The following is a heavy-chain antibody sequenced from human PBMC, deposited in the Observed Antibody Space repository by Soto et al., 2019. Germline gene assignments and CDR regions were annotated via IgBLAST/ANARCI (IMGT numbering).Heavy chain of an antibody. CDR1: GFTFSSYA. D-gene: IGHD3-16*02. J-gene: IGHJ3*02. V-gene: IGHV3-23*01. CDR2: ISGSGGST. Sequence: GGSLRLSCAASGFTFSSYAMSWVRQAPGKGLEWVSAISGSGGSTYYADSVKGRFTISKDNSKNTLYLQMNSLRAEDTAVYYCAKEQGQDYIWESYRYGAFDIWGQGTMVTVSS. CDR3: AKEQGQDYIWESYRYGAFDI.